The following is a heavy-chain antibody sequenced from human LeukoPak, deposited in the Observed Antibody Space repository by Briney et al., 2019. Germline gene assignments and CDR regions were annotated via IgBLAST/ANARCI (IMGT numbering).Heavy chain of an antibody. D-gene: IGHD6-19*01. CDR1: GGTFISYA. V-gene: IGHV1-69*04. CDR3: ARRDERAGAGPFDY. J-gene: IGHJ4*02. CDR2: IIPILGIA. Sequence: GASVTVSFKASGGTFISYAISWVRQAPGQGVEWMGSIIPILGIANYPQKFQGRVTIPSDKSTSTAYMELSSLRTKDTAVYNDARRDERAGAGPFDYWGQGTLVTVSS.